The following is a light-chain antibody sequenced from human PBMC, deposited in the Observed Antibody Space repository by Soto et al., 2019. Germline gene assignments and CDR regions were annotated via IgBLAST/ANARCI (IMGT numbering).Light chain of an antibody. CDR2: DAS. Sequence: DIQMTQSPSTLSASVGDRVTITCRASQSISSWLAWYQQKPGKAPKLLIYDASSLESGVPSRFSGSGSGTEFTPTISSLQPDDFATYYCQQYHSYPWTFGQGTKVEIK. CDR3: QQYHSYPWT. V-gene: IGKV1-5*01. J-gene: IGKJ1*01. CDR1: QSISSW.